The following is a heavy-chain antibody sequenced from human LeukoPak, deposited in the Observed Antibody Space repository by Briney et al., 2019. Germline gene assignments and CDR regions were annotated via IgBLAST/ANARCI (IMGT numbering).Heavy chain of an antibody. CDR3: ARVRMGDDFNPFDY. V-gene: IGHV3-74*01. Sequence: GGSLRLSCAAAGFTFSSFWIYWVRHAPGKGLVWVSRIKSDGSETLYAASVKGRFTISRDNAKNTLYLQMNSLRAEDSAVYYCARVRMGDDFNPFDYWGQGTLVTVSS. D-gene: IGHD3-16*01. CDR2: IKSDGSET. J-gene: IGHJ4*02. CDR1: GFTFSSFW.